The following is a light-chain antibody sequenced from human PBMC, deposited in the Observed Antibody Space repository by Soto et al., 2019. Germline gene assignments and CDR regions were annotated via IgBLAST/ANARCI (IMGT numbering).Light chain of an antibody. CDR2: GAS. V-gene: IGKV3-15*01. CDR1: QSVSNN. CDR3: HQYNTWSPLA. Sequence: EIVMTQSPATLSVSPGERATLSCRASQSVSNNLAWYQQKPGQAPRLLIFGASTRATCIPARFSGSGSGTEFTLSISSLQSEDFAVYYCHQYNTWSPLAFGGGTKVETK. J-gene: IGKJ4*01.